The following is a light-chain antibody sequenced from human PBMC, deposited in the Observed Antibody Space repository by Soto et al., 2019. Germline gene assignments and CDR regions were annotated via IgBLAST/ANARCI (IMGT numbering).Light chain of an antibody. Sequence: ETVLTQSPGFLSLSPGERATLSCRASESVISSNLAWYQHIAGQAPRLLIYGASGRATGIPDRFSGSGSGTDFTLTINRLEPEDSAVYYCQQYGGPSHSWAFGQRTQVEIK. J-gene: IGKJ1*01. V-gene: IGKV3-20*01. CDR1: ESVISSN. CDR2: GAS. CDR3: QQYGGPSHSWA.